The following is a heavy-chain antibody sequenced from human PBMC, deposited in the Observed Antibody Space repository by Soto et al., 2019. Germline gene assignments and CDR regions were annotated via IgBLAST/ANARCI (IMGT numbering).Heavy chain of an antibody. CDR3: VQSRCGGDCLEIYSSHAYNGLDV. Sequence: QVTLKESGPTLVKPTQTLTLTCTVSGLSLRTTGVGVGWVRQPPGKALEWLAHLYWDDDQRYSPSLRSRLTIAKDISEKQVVLTMTNMDTVDTATYYCVQSRCGGDCLEIYSSHAYNGLDVWGQGTTVTVSS. J-gene: IGHJ6*02. D-gene: IGHD2-21*02. V-gene: IGHV2-5*02. CDR1: GLSLRTTGVG. CDR2: LYWDDDQ.